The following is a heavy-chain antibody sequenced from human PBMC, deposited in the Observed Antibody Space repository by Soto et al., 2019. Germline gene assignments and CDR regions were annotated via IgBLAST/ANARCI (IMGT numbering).Heavy chain of an antibody. J-gene: IGHJ5*02. CDR3: ARTDYCDYALFHARFDP. CDR1: GYTFTSYD. D-gene: IGHD4-17*01. CDR2: MNPNSGNT. Sequence: QVQLVQSGAEVKKPGASVKVSCKASGYTFTSYDINWVRQATGQGLEWMGWMNPNSGNTGYAQKYQGRVTMTRNTSISTAYLELSSLRSEDTAVYYCARTDYCDYALFHARFDPWGQVTLVTVAS. V-gene: IGHV1-8*01.